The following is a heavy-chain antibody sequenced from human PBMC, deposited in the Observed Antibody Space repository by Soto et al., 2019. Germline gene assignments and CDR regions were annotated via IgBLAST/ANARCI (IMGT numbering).Heavy chain of an antibody. Sequence: QVQLVQSGAEVKKPGSSVKVSCKASGGTFSSYAISWVRQAPGQGLEWMGGIIHIFGTANYGQKFQGRVTITADKSTSTAYVELSSLRSEDTAVYYCARGLGSDYYYGMDVWGQGTTVTVSS. V-gene: IGHV1-69*06. J-gene: IGHJ6*02. CDR1: GGTFSSYA. CDR2: IIHIFGTA. CDR3: ARGLGSDYYYGMDV. D-gene: IGHD7-27*01.